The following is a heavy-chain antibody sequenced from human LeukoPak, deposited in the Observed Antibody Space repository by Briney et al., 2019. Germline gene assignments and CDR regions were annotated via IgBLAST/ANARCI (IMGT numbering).Heavy chain of an antibody. V-gene: IGHV4-4*07. Sequence: PSETLSLTCTVSGGSISSYYWSWIRQPAGKGLEWIGRIYTSGSTNYNPSLKSRVTMSVDTSKNQFSLKLSSVTAADTAVYYCARDTAMFTTYYYYYMDVWGKGTRSPSP. J-gene: IGHJ6*03. D-gene: IGHD5-18*01. CDR1: GGSISSYY. CDR2: IYTSGST. CDR3: ARDTAMFTTYYYYYMDV.